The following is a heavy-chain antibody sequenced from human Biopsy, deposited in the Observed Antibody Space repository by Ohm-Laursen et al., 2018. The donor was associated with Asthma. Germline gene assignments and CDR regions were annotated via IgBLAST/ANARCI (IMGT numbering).Heavy chain of an antibody. CDR1: GYNFISFA. D-gene: IGHD3-9*01. Sequence: SVKVSCKASGYNFISFAIHWVRQAPGQRLEWMGWVNTGNGDTKYSQKFQGRVTITRDTSANTAYMELRSLRSEDTATYYCARTYYDFLTGQVKDVFGVWGQGTMVTVSS. J-gene: IGHJ3*01. CDR3: ARTYYDFLTGQVKDVFGV. CDR2: VNTGNGDT. V-gene: IGHV1-3*04.